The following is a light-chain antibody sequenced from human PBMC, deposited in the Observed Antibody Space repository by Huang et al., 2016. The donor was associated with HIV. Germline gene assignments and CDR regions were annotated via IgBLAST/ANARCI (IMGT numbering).Light chain of an antibody. Sequence: DIQMTQSPSSLSASVGDRVNITCQASQDISHFLNWYKQKPGKAPKLLIYDASNLQTRVPSRFSGGGAGTDFIFTISSLQPEDIATYYCQQYDNPLTFGQGTKVEIK. CDR2: DAS. J-gene: IGKJ2*01. V-gene: IGKV1-33*01. CDR3: QQYDNPLT. CDR1: QDISHF.